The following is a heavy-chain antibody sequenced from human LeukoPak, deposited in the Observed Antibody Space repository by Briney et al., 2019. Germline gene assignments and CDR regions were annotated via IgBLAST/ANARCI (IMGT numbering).Heavy chain of an antibody. V-gene: IGHV3-33*01. CDR2: IWYDGSNK. J-gene: IGHJ3*02. CDR1: GFTFSSYG. Sequence: GGSLRLSCAASGFTFSSYGMHWVRQAPGKGLEWVAVIWYDGSNKYYADSVKGRFTISRDNSKNTLYQQMNSLRAEDTAVYYCARDGGYGGNPNDAFDMWGQGTMVTVSS. D-gene: IGHD4-23*01. CDR3: ARDGGYGGNPNDAFDM.